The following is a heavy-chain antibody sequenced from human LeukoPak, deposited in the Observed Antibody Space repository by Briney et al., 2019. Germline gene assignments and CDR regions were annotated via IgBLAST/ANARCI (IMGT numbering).Heavy chain of an antibody. CDR3: AKTVAVADTRVDYYYYYGMDV. J-gene: IGHJ6*02. D-gene: IGHD6-19*01. CDR1: GFTFSSYG. CDR2: ISYDGSNK. Sequence: GGSLRLSCAASGFTFSSYGMHWVRQAPGKGLEWVAVISYDGSNKYYADSVKGRFTISRDNSKNTLYLQMNSLRAEDTAVYYCAKTVAVADTRVDYYYYYGMDVWGQGTTVTVSS. V-gene: IGHV3-30*18.